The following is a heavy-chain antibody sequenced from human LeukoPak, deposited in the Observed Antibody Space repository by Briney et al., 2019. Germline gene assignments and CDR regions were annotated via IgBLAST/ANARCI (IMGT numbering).Heavy chain of an antibody. D-gene: IGHD6-19*01. CDR2: IYYSGST. J-gene: IGHJ4*02. CDR3: ARDLMAVAGTCFDY. Sequence: SETLSLTCTVSGGSISSSSYYWGWIRQPPGKGLEWIGSIYYSGSTYYNPSLKSRVTISVDTSKNQFSLKLSSVTAADTAVYYCARDLMAVAGTCFDYWGQGTLVTVSS. CDR1: GGSISSSSYY. V-gene: IGHV4-39*02.